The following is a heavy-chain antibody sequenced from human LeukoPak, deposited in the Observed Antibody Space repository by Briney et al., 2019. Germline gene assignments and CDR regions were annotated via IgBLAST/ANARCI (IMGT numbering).Heavy chain of an antibody. Sequence: GRFTISRDNAKNSLYLQMNSLTVEDTAVYYCARPPGDYWGQGTLVTVSS. V-gene: IGHV3-7*04. CDR3: ARPPGDY. J-gene: IGHJ4*02.